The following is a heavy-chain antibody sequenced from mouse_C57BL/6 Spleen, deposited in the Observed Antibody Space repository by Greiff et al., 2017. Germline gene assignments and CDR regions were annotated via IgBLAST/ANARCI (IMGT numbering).Heavy chain of an antibody. CDR3: ARNDAY. CDR1: GFSLTSYG. V-gene: IGHV2-2*01. CDR2: IWSGGST. Sequence: QVQLQQSGPGLVQPSQSLSITCTVSGFSLTSYGVHWVRQSPGKGLEWLGVIWSGGSTDYNAAFISRLSISKDNSKSQVFFKMNRLQADDTAIYYCARNDAYWGQGTLVTVSA. J-gene: IGHJ3*01.